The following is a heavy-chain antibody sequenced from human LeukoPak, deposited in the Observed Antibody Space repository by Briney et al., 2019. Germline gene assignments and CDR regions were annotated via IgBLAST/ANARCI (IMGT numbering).Heavy chain of an antibody. CDR1: GFTFSSYW. Sequence: GGSLRLSCAASGFTFSSYWMNWARQAPGKGLEWVASINHNGNVNYYVDSVKGRFTISRDNAKNSLYLHMSNLRAEDTAVYFCARGGGLDVWGQGATVTVSS. CDR3: ARGGGLDV. J-gene: IGHJ6*02. D-gene: IGHD3-16*01. V-gene: IGHV3-7*03. CDR2: INHNGNVN.